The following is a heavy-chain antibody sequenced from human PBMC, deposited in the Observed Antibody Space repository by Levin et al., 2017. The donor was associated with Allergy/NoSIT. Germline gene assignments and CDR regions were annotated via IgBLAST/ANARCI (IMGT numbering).Heavy chain of an antibody. CDR2: INHSGST. D-gene: IGHD5-12*01. CDR1: GGSFSGYY. J-gene: IGHJ6*02. CDR3: ARVGVRLRLRTRMDG. V-gene: IGHV4-34*01. Sequence: PSETLSLTCAVYGGSFSGYYWSWIRQPPGKGLEWIGEINHSGSTNYNPSLKSRVTISVDTSKNQFSPKLSSVTAADTAVYYCARVGVRLRLRTRMDGWGQGTTVTVSS.